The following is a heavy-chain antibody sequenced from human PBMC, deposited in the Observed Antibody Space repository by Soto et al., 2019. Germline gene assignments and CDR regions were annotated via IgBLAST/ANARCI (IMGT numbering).Heavy chain of an antibody. CDR2: INPSGGST. V-gene: IGHV1-46*01. Sequence: ASVKVSCKASGYTFTSYYMHWVRQAPGQGLEWMGIINPSGGSTSYAQKFQGRVTISVDTSKNQFSLKLSSVTAADTAVYYCARHDRYYFDYWGQGTLVTVSS. CDR1: GYTFTSYY. J-gene: IGHJ4*02. D-gene: IGHD3-16*01. CDR3: ARHDRYYFDY.